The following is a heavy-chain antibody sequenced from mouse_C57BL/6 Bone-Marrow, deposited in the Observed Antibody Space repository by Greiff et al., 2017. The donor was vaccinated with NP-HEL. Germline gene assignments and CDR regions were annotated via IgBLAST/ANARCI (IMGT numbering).Heavy chain of an antibody. CDR1: GYTFTSYW. V-gene: IGHV1-5*01. J-gene: IGHJ3*01. CDR2: IYPGNSDT. CDR3: TRPDSSGYWFAY. D-gene: IGHD3-2*02. Sequence: EVQLQQSGTVLARPGASVKMSCKTSGYTFTSYWMHWVQQRPGQGLAWIGAIYPGNSDTSYNQKFKGKAKLTAVTSASTAYMELSSLTNEDSAVYYCTRPDSSGYWFAYWGQGTLVTVSA.